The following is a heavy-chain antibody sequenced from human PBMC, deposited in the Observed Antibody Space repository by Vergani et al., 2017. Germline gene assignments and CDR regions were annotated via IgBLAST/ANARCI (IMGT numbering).Heavy chain of an antibody. Sequence: QVQLQESGPGLVKPSETLSLTCTVSGGSISSYYWIWIRQPPGKGLEWIGYIYYSGSTNYNPSLKSRVTISVDTSKNQFSLKLSSVTAADTAVYYCARVLRARGDYYFDYWGQGTLVTVSS. CDR2: IYYSGST. CDR3: ARVLRARGDYYFDY. V-gene: IGHV4-59*01. CDR1: GGSISSYY. D-gene: IGHD2-21*02. J-gene: IGHJ4*02.